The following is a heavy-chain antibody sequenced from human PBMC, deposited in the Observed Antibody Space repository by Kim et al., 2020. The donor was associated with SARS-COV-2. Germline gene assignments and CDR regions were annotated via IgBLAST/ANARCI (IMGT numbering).Heavy chain of an antibody. J-gene: IGHJ5*02. CDR2: INGGNGNT. CDR1: GYTFRNYA. D-gene: IGHD3-10*01. CDR3: ARGYYIGSGYNNIWFDP. Sequence: ASVKVSCKASGYTFRNYAMHWVRQAPGQSHEWMGWINGGNGNTRFSQKFQGRVTITRDTSASTVYMELSSLRSEDTAVYYCARGYYIGSGYNNIWFDPWGQGTLVTVSS. V-gene: IGHV1-3*01.